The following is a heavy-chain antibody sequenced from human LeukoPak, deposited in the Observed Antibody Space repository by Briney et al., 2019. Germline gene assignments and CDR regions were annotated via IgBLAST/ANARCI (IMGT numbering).Heavy chain of an antibody. CDR1: GGSISSYY. Sequence: PSETLSLTCTVSGGSISSYYWSWIRQPPGKGLEWIGYMYYSGSTNYNPSLKSRVTISVDMSKNQFSLNLNSVTAADTAVYYCVRIRFYYFYIDVWGKGTTVTVSS. D-gene: IGHD3-3*01. CDR2: MYYSGST. CDR3: VRIRFYYFYIDV. V-gene: IGHV4-59*12. J-gene: IGHJ6*03.